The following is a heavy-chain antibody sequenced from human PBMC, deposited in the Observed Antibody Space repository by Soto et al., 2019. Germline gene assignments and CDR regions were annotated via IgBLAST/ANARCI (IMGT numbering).Heavy chain of an antibody. CDR3: TIVRGPDSALDN. CDR1: GFIFSNNG. Sequence: GRSLRLSCVVSGFIFSNNGMHWVGQTPGKGLEWVAFMSYDGSDTFYADSVKGRFTISRDNSKNTLFLHMSNLRAEDTAMYYYTIVRGPDSALDNWCQGNLVTVCS. D-gene: IGHD3-10*02. J-gene: IGHJ4*02. V-gene: IGHV3-30*03. CDR2: MSYDGSDT.